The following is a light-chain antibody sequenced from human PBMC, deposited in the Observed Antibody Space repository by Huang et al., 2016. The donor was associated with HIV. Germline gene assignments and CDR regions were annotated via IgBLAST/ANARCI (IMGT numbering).Light chain of an antibody. CDR2: NAS. Sequence: DIQMTQSPSSLSASLGARVTITCRASQSITSFLKWYQQKPGKAPELLIYNASSLQSGVPSRFSGSGSGTDFTLTINSLQPEDFATYFCQQSYSIPYTFGQGTKLEIK. V-gene: IGKV1-39*01. CDR1: QSITSF. CDR3: QQSYSIPYT. J-gene: IGKJ2*01.